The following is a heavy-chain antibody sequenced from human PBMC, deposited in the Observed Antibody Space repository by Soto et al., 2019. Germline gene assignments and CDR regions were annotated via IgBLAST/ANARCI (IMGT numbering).Heavy chain of an antibody. V-gene: IGHV5-51*01. J-gene: IGHJ5*02. Sequence: GDSLTISCKGSGYAFTSYWIAWVRQMPGKGLEWMGIIYPGDSDTRYSPSFQGQVTISADKSITTAYMRWSSLKASDTAMYYCARGYCTTTICDPWFDPWGQGTLVTVSS. CDR1: GYAFTSYW. CDR2: IYPGDSDT. D-gene: IGHD2-2*01. CDR3: ARGYCTTTICDPWFDP.